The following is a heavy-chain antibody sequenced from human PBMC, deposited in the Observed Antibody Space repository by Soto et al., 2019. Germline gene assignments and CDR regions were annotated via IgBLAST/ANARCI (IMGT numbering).Heavy chain of an antibody. Sequence: SETLSLTCTVSGGSISSGDYYWSWIRQPPGKGLEWIGYIYYSGSTYYNPSLKGRVTISVDTSKNQFSLKLSSVTAADTAVYYCAREVWTWQNYYGMDVWGQGTTVTVSS. J-gene: IGHJ6*02. CDR2: IYYSGST. CDR1: GGSISSGDYY. D-gene: IGHD1-1*01. CDR3: AREVWTWQNYYGMDV. V-gene: IGHV4-30-4*01.